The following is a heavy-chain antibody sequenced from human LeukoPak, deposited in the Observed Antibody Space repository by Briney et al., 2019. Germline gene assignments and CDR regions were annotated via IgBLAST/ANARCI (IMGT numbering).Heavy chain of an antibody. CDR1: GFSFNTFA. V-gene: IGHV3-23*05. CDR3: TKDSQGSYDGFWYGTYGMDV. J-gene: IGHJ6*02. Sequence: GALRLSCVASGFSFNTFALTWVRQAPGKGLEWVSTISDYPHYADSVRGRFTISRDNSRKTVFLQMNSLTPEDAATYYCTKDSQGSYDGFWYGTYGMDVWGQGTTVTVSS. CDR2: ISDYP. D-gene: IGHD3-16*01.